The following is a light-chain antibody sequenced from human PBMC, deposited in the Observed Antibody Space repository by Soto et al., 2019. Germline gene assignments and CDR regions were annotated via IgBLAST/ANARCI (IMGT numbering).Light chain of an antibody. Sequence: QSLLPQPASVSGSPGQSITISCTGTSDDNINYNFVSWYQLHPGKAPTLMIYEVSNRPSGVSGRFSGSKSGNTASLTISGLRAEDEGDYYCSTSTTTNTLFVFGTGTKVTVL. J-gene: IGLJ1*01. V-gene: IGLV2-14*01. CDR3: STSTTTNTLFV. CDR1: SDDNINYNF. CDR2: EVS.